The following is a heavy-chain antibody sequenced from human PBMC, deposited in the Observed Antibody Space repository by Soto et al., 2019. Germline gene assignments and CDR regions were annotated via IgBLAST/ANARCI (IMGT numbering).Heavy chain of an antibody. CDR2: ISSSSSYI. CDR1: GFTFSSYS. D-gene: IGHD6-13*01. CDR3: ARDSIAAADLYYYYGMDV. J-gene: IGHJ6*02. V-gene: IGHV3-21*04. Sequence: GGSLRLSCAASGFTFSSYSMNWVRQAPGKGLEWVSSISSSSSYIYYADSVKGRFTISRDNAKNSLYLQMNSLRAEDTAVYYCARDSIAAADLYYYYGMDVWGQGTTVTVSS.